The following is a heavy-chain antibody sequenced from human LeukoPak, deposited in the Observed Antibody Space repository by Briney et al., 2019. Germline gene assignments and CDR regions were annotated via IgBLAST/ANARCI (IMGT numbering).Heavy chain of an antibody. Sequence: SETLSLTCTVSGGSISSYYWSWIRQPPGKGLEWIGYIYYSGSTNYNPSLKSRVTIPVDTSKNQFSRKLSSVTAADTAVYYCARREGGVGATGFDYWGQGTLVTVSS. J-gene: IGHJ4*02. CDR1: GGSISSYY. CDR2: IYYSGST. D-gene: IGHD1-26*01. V-gene: IGHV4-59*01. CDR3: ARREGGVGATGFDY.